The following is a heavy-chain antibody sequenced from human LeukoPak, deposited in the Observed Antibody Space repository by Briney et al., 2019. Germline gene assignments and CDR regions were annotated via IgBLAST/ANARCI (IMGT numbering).Heavy chain of an antibody. V-gene: IGHV3-74*01. CDR2: INTDGSST. Sequence: GGSLRLSCAASGFSVSTKYMSWVRQAPGKGLVWVSHINTDGSSTNYADSVKGRFTISRDNAKNTLYLQMNSLRAEDTAVYYCARDPGAYFDYWGQGTLVTVSS. D-gene: IGHD3-16*01. CDR3: ARDPGAYFDY. J-gene: IGHJ4*02. CDR1: GFSVSTKY.